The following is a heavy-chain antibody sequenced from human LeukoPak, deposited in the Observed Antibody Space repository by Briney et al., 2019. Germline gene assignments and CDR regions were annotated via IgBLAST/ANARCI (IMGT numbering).Heavy chain of an antibody. CDR3: ARGGLVEYSNYRYYYYYYAMDV. CDR1: GGSISSYY. Sequence: SETLSLTCTVSGGSISSYYWSWIRQPAGKGLEWIGRIYTSGSTNYNPSLKSRVTMSVDTSKNQFSLKLSSVTAADTAVYYCARGGLVEYSNYRYYYYYYAMDVWGQGTTVTVSS. V-gene: IGHV4-4*07. D-gene: IGHD4-11*01. J-gene: IGHJ6*02. CDR2: IYTSGST.